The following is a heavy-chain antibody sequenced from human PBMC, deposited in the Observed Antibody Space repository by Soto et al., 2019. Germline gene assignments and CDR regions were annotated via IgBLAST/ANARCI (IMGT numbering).Heavy chain of an antibody. V-gene: IGHV1-8*01. CDR2: MNPNSGNT. D-gene: IGHD3-9*01. J-gene: IGHJ6*02. CDR3: ARVLRYFDWLYYYYYGMDV. Sequence: ASVKVSCKASGYTFTSYDINWVRQATGQGLEWMGWMNPNSGNTGYAQKFQGRVTMTRNTSISTAYMELSSLRSEDTAVYYCARVLRYFDWLYYYYYGMDVWGQGTTVTVSS. CDR1: GYTFTSYD.